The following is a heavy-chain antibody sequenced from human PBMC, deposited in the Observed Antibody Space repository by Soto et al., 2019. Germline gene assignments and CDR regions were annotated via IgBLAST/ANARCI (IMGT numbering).Heavy chain of an antibody. Sequence: SETLSLTCAVYCVSFSGYYWSWIRQPPGKGLEWIGEINHSGSTNYNPSLKSRVTISVDTSKNQFSLKLSSVTAADTAVYYCARMTGWLRNYGSGSRTFDPWGQGTLVTVSS. D-gene: IGHD3-10*01. J-gene: IGHJ5*02. CDR3: ARMTGWLRNYGSGSRTFDP. CDR2: INHSGST. CDR1: CVSFSGYY. V-gene: IGHV4-34*01.